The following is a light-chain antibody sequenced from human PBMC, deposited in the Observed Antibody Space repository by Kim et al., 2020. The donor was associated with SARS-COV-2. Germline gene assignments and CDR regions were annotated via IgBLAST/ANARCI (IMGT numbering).Light chain of an antibody. Sequence: LGQTVRISCQGYTLRTYYASWFQQKPGPAPVLVFFNKNSRPSGIPDRFSASTSGNTASLTITGAQAEDEADYYCNSRDSSGNHLLFGGGTKVTVL. J-gene: IGLJ2*01. CDR2: NKN. CDR1: TLRTYY. CDR3: NSRDSSGNHLL. V-gene: IGLV3-19*01.